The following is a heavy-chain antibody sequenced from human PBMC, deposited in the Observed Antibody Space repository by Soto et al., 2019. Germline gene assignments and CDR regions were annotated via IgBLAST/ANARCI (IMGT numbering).Heavy chain of an antibody. V-gene: IGHV4-59*01. CDR2: IYYSGST. D-gene: IGHD3-10*01. CDR1: GGSMSSYY. CDR3: ARRGYGPGFPYYYGMDV. J-gene: IGHJ6*02. Sequence: PSETLSLTCTVYGGSMSSYYWSWIRQPPGKGLEWIGYIYYSGSTNYNPSLKSRVTMSVDTPKNQFSLKLSSVTAADTAVYYCARRGYGPGFPYYYGMDVWGQGTTVTVS.